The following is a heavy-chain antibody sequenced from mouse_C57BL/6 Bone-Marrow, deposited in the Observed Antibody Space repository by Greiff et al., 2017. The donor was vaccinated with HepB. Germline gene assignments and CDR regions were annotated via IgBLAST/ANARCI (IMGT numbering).Heavy chain of an antibody. Sequence: QVQLQQPGAELVKPGASVKLSCKASGYTFTSYRMQWVKQRPGQGLEWIGEIDPSDSYTNYNQKFKGKATLTVDTSSSTAYMQLSSLTSEDSAVYYCARRTYYYGSSLDYWGQGTTLTVSS. CDR2: IDPSDSYT. D-gene: IGHD1-1*01. CDR3: ARRTYYYGSSLDY. CDR1: GYTFTSYR. J-gene: IGHJ2*01. V-gene: IGHV1-50*01.